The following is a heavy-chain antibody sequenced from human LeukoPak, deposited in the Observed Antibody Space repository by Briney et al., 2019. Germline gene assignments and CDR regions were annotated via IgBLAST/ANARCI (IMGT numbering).Heavy chain of an antibody. CDR2: ISSDGSTT. CDR3: VRVRSSSWYDY. CDR1: GFTVSTCW. Sequence: GGSMRLCCATSGFTVSTCWRQWVRQAPGKGLVWVSRISSDGSTTTYSDSVKGRFTISRDNAKNTLYLQMNSLRVEDTAVYYCVRVRSSSWYDYWGQGALATVSS. J-gene: IGHJ4*02. V-gene: IGHV3-74*01. D-gene: IGHD6-13*01.